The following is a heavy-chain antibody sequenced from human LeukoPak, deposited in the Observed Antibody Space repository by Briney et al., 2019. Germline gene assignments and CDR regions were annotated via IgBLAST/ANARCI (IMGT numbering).Heavy chain of an antibody. V-gene: IGHV3-48*04. J-gene: IGHJ4*02. CDR1: GFTFSTYS. CDR3: ARTTPIKPFDY. CDR2: ITSSGGTI. Sequence: GGSLRLSCAASGFTFSTYSMNWVRQAPGKGLEWVSYITSSGGTIYYADSVKGRFTISRDNAKNSLYLQMNSLRAEDTAVYYCARTTPIKPFDYWGQGTLVTVSS. D-gene: IGHD5-24*01.